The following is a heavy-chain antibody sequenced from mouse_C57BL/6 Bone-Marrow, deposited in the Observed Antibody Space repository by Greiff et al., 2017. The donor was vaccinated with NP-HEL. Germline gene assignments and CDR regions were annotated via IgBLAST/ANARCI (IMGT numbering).Heavy chain of an antibody. CDR3: ARSVYYCGEEDWYFDV. CDR2: FDPEDGET. J-gene: IGHJ1*03. CDR1: GFNIKDYY. Sequence: VQLQQSGAELVKPGASVKLSCTASGFNIKDYYMHWVKQRTEQGLEWIGRFDPEDGETKYAPKLQGKATIPADTSSNPAYLQLSSLTSEDTAVYYCARSVYYCGEEDWYFDVWGTGTTVTVSS. V-gene: IGHV14-2*01. D-gene: IGHD1-1*01.